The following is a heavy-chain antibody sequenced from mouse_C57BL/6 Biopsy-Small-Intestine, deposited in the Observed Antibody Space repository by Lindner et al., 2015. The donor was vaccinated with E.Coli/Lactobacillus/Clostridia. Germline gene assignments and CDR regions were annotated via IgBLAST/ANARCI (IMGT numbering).Heavy chain of an antibody. CDR2: IYPGDGDT. V-gene: IGHV1-82*01. Sequence: VQLQESGPELVKPGASVKISCKASGYAFSSSWMNWVKQRPGKGLEWIGRIYPGDGDTDYNGKFTGKATLTTDKSPNTAYMQLSGLTFEDSAVYFCARVAWFAYWGQGTLVTVSA. CDR1: GYAFSSSW. CDR3: ARVAWFAY. J-gene: IGHJ3*01.